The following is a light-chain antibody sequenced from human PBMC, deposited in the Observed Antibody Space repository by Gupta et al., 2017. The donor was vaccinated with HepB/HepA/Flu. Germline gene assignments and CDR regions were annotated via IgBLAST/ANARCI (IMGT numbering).Light chain of an antibody. V-gene: IGLV1-51*02. J-gene: IGLJ3*02. CDR2: ENN. CDR3: GTGDSSRSWV. CDR1: RSNIGNNY. Sequence: SVLTQPPSVSAAPGQKVTISCSGSRSNIGNNYVSWYQQLPGTAHNLLVYENNKRPAGLPDRFSGSKSGTAATLGITGLQKGDEADYYCGTGDSSRSWVFGGGTKLTVL.